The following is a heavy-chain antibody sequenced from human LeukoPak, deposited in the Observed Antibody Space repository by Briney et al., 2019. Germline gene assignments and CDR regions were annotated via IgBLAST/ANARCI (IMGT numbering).Heavy chain of an antibody. CDR3: ASFMVTGYCSSTSCYPGGMDV. CDR2: ISSSSSYI. J-gene: IGHJ6*02. Sequence: GGSLRLSCAASGFTFSSYSMNWVRQAPGKGLEWVSSISSSSSYIYYADSVKGRFTISRDNAKNSLYLQMNSLRAEDTAVYYCASFMVTGYCSSTSCYPGGMDVWGQGTTVTVSS. CDR1: GFTFSSYS. V-gene: IGHV3-21*01. D-gene: IGHD2-2*01.